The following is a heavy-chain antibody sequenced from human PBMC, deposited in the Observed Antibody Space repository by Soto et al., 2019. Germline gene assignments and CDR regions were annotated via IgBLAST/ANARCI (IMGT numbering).Heavy chain of an antibody. V-gene: IGHV4-34*01. CDR1: GGSFSGYY. CDR2: INHSGST. CDR3: ARGKQLWSYYYYYMDV. D-gene: IGHD5-18*01. J-gene: IGHJ6*03. Sequence: PSETLSLTCAVYGGSFSGYYWSWIRQPPGKGLEWIGEINHSGSTNYNPSLKSRVTISVDTSKSQFSLKLSSVTAADTAVYYCARGKQLWSYYYYYMDVWGKGTTVTVSS.